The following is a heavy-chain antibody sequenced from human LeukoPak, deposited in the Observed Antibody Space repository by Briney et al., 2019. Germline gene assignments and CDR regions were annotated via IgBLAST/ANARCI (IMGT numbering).Heavy chain of an antibody. CDR3: ARHPNLDF. J-gene: IGHJ4*02. CDR2: LNPNSGAT. Sequence: ASVKVSCKASRYTFTDDYIHWLRQAPGEGLEWILWLNPNSGATSVAQRFHGRVTTTRDTSISTVYLDLSSLRPDDTAFYYRARHPNLDFWGQGTLVTVSS. CDR1: RYTFTDDY. V-gene: IGHV1-2*02.